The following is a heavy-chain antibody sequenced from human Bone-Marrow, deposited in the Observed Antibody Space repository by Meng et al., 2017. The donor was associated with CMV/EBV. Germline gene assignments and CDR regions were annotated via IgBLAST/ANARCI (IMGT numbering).Heavy chain of an antibody. D-gene: IGHD2-8*01. CDR1: GFTFSNYG. CDR2: IRYDGSNK. V-gene: IGHV3-30*02. Sequence: GGSLRLSCVASGFTFSNYGMNWVRQVPGKGLEWVAFIRYDGSNKYYADSVKGRFTISRDNSKNTLYLQMNSLRADDTAVYYCARGTTATHGYYFDYWGQGTLVTVSS. CDR3: ARGTTATHGYYFDY. J-gene: IGHJ4*02.